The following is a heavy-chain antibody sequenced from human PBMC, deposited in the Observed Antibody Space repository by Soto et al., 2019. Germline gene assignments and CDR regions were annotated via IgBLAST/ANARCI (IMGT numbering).Heavy chain of an antibody. D-gene: IGHD3-3*01. CDR2: TYYRSKWYN. CDR1: GDGVASNSAA. Sequence: SKTLSLACPIFGDGVASNSAAWNWIRQSPSRGLEWLGRTYYRSKWYNDYAVSVKSRITINPDTSKNQFSLQLNSVTPEDTAVYYCARGTIFGVVPPDYWRQVPLVIVSS. J-gene: IGHJ4*02. CDR3: ARGTIFGVVPPDY. V-gene: IGHV6-1*01.